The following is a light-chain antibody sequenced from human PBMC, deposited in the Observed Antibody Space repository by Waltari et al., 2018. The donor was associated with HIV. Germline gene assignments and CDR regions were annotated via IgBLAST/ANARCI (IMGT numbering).Light chain of an antibody. CDR2: LAS. CDR1: QSLLQNRGKQS. CDR3: SQALQTPFT. V-gene: IGKV2-28*01. J-gene: IGKJ3*01. Sequence: IVLTQSPLFLSVTAGEPAFLSCRSSQSLLQNRGKQSLDYLVWYVQKPGQSPQLLIHLASNLASGVPDRFSGSGSGTDFTLTISRVEAEDVGVYYCSQALQTPFTFGPGTKVEI.